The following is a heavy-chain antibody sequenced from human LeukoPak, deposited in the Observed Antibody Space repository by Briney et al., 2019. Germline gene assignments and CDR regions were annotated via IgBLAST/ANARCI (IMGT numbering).Heavy chain of an antibody. V-gene: IGHV3-15*01. CDR1: GFTFSSYG. J-gene: IGHJ4*02. D-gene: IGHD3-22*01. Sequence: GGSLRLSCAASGFTFSSYGMHWVRQAPGKGLEWVGRIKSKTDGGTTDYAAPVKGRFTISRDDSKNTLYLQMNSLKTEDTAVYYCTTAPTPYYYDRSIWGQGTLVTVSS. CDR2: IKSKTDGGTT. CDR3: TTAPTPYYYDRSI.